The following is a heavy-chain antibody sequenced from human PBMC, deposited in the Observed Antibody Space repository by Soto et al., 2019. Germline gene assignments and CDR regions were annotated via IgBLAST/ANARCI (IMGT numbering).Heavy chain of an antibody. V-gene: IGHV4-59*01. J-gene: IGHJ6*02. CDR3: ARDYYESSGYPDYYYYGMDV. Sequence: SETLSLTCTVSGGSISSYYWSWIRQPPGKGLEWIGYIYYSGSTNYNPSLKSRVTISVDTSKNQFSLKLSSVTAADTAVYYCARDYYESSGYPDYYYYGMDVWGQGTTVT. CDR2: IYYSGST. CDR1: GGSISSYY. D-gene: IGHD3-22*01.